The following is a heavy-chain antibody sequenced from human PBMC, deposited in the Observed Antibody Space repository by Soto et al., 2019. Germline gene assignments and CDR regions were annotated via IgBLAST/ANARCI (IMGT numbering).Heavy chain of an antibody. Sequence: VGSLRLSCAASGFTVSSNYMSWVRQAPGKGLEWVSVIYSGGSTYYADSVKGRFTISRDNSKNTLYLQMNSLRAEDTAVYYCVGSDSWIFDYWGQGTLVTVSS. V-gene: IGHV3-53*01. CDR1: GFTVSSNY. CDR3: VGSDSWIFDY. J-gene: IGHJ4*02. CDR2: IYSGGST. D-gene: IGHD5-12*01.